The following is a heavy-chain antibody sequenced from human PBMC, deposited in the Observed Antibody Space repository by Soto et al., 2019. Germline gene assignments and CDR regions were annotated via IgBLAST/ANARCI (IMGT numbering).Heavy chain of an antibody. J-gene: IGHJ4*02. D-gene: IGHD6-19*01. CDR1: GGSFSGYY. CDR2: INHSGST. CDR3: ARGRAAAVAGNDY. Sequence: SEPLSLTCGVYGGSFSGYYWSWIRQPPGKGLEWIGEINHSGSTNYNPSLKSRVTISVDTSKNQFSLKLSSVTAADTAVYYCARGRAAAVAGNDYWGQGTLVTVSS. V-gene: IGHV4-34*01.